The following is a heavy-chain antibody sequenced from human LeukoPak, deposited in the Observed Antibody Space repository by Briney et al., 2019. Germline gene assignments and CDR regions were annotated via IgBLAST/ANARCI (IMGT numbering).Heavy chain of an antibody. D-gene: IGHD1-26*01. CDR3: AKATSGSSSIDY. J-gene: IGHJ4*02. CDR1: GFTFSGYA. V-gene: IGHV3-23*01. CDR2: ISGSGGST. Sequence: PGGSLRLSCAASGFTFSGYAMNWVRQAPGKGLEWVSGISGSGGSTYYADSVKGRFTISRDNSKNTLYLQMNSLRVEDTAVYYCAKATSGSSSIDYWGQGTLVTVSS.